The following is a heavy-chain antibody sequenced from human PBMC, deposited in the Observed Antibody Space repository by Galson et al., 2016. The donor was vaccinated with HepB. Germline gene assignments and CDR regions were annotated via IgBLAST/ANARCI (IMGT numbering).Heavy chain of an antibody. J-gene: IGHJ6*02. CDR2: ISSRSTSI. V-gene: IGHV3-48*02. D-gene: IGHD3/OR15-3a*01. Sequence: SLRLSCAASGFTFSSYCMNWVRQAPGKGLEWVAYISSRSTSIYYADSVKGRFTISRDNAQNSLFLQMNSLRDEDTAVYYCARDAELTSYASLDFWTNYWENFYGMDVWGQGTAVTVSS. CDR1: GFTFSSYC. CDR3: ARDAELTSYASLDFWTNYWENFYGMDV.